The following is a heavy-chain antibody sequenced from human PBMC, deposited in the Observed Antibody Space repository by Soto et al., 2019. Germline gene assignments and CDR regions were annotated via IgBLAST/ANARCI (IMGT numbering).Heavy chain of an antibody. CDR3: AEWARYCSGADCRA. J-gene: IGHJ5*02. CDR2: ISGSGTIK. V-gene: IGHV3-23*01. CDR1: GFPFSSRA. D-gene: IGHD2-15*01. Sequence: EVQLLESGGGLVQPGGSLRLSCAASGFPFSSRAMSWVRQAPGKGLEWVSAISGSGTIKYYADAVKGRFPISRDTSKNTLYLQMNSLRADDTAVYYCAEWARYCSGADCRAWGQGTLVTVSS.